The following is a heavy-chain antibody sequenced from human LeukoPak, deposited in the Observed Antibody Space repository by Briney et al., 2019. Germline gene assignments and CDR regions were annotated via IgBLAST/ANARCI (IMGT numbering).Heavy chain of an antibody. Sequence: PSDTLSLTCTVSGGSFSSYYWTWIRQPAGKELEWIGRIYSSGSTNYNPSLRGRVTISVDKSKNQFSLNLTSVTAADTGVYHCAREYSSTSGRHFDYWGQGILVTVPS. CDR3: AREYSSTSGRHFDY. J-gene: IGHJ4*02. V-gene: IGHV4-4*07. CDR1: GGSFSSYY. CDR2: IYSSGST. D-gene: IGHD6-6*01.